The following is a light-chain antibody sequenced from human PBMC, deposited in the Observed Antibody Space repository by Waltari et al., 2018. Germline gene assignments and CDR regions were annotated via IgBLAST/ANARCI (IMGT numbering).Light chain of an antibody. Sequence: QSVLTQPPSASGTPGQRVTISCSGSSSNIGSHTVNWYQQLPVTAPKLLIYTNDQRPSGVPDRFSGSKSGTSGSLAISGLQAEDEAHYYCSSWDASLNGLVFGGGTKVTVL. J-gene: IGLJ2*01. V-gene: IGLV1-44*01. CDR3: SSWDASLNGLV. CDR2: TND. CDR1: SSNIGSHT.